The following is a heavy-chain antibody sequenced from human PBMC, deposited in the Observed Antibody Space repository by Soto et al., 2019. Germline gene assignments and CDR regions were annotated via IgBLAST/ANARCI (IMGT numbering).Heavy chain of an antibody. D-gene: IGHD7-27*01. J-gene: IGHJ4*02. Sequence: SETLSLTCGVSGDTISTGGYSWAWIRQPPGKALEWIGHTYHSGNPYYNPSLKSRVTISVDRSKNQFSLKVSSVTAADTAVYNCAGPNWDFDFWGPGILVTVS. CDR3: AGPNWDFDF. CDR2: TYHSGNP. V-gene: IGHV4-30-2*01. CDR1: GDTISTGGYS.